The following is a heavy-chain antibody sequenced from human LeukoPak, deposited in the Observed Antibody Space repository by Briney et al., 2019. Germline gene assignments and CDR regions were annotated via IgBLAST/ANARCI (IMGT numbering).Heavy chain of an antibody. Sequence: GGALRLSCEASVFTLRHFGMHWVRQASGKGLEWVAVIWSYATNQYYADSVKGRFTISRDNFKRTVSLEMNSLRAEDTSVYYCAKGAQRGFDYSNSLEYWGQGSLVIVSS. V-gene: IGHV3-33*06. CDR2: IWSYATNQ. D-gene: IGHD4-11*01. CDR1: VFTLRHFG. J-gene: IGHJ4*02. CDR3: AKGAQRGFDYSNSLEY.